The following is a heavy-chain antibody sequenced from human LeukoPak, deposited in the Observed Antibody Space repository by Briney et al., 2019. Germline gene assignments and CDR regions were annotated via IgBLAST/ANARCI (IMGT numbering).Heavy chain of an antibody. Sequence: PGGSLRLSCAASGFTFSSYSMNWVRQAPGKGLEWVSSISSSSSYIYYADSVKGLFTISRDNAKNSLYLQMNSLRAEDTAVYYCARDLGGDYDILTGYYTDDYYYYGMDVWGQGTTVTVSS. CDR3: ARDLGGDYDILTGYYTDDYYYYGMDV. D-gene: IGHD3-9*01. CDR2: ISSSSSYI. J-gene: IGHJ6*02. CDR1: GFTFSSYS. V-gene: IGHV3-21*01.